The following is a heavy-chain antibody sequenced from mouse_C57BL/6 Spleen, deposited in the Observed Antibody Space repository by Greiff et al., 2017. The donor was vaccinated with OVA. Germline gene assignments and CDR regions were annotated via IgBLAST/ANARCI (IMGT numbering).Heavy chain of an antibody. CDR1: GYTFTSYW. J-gene: IGHJ2*01. CDR3: ARSGGLDYFDY. D-gene: IGHD3-1*01. Sequence: QVQLQQPGAELVRPGSSVKLSCKASGYTFTSYWMHWVKQRPIQGLEWIGNIDPSDSETHYNQKFKDKATLTVDKSSSTAYMQLSSLTSEDSAVYYCARSGGLDYFDYWGQGTTLTVSS. V-gene: IGHV1-52*01. CDR2: IDPSDSET.